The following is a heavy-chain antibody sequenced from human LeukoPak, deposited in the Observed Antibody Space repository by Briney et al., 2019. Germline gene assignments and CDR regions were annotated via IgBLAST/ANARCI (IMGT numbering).Heavy chain of an antibody. J-gene: IGHJ6*02. D-gene: IGHD1-14*01. CDR3: AKLTLFSANYYYGMDV. CDR2: ISGSGGST. Sequence: GGSLRLSCAASGFTFSSYAMSWVRQAPGKGLEWVSAISGSGGSTYYADSVKGRFTISRDNSKNTLYLQMNSLRAEDTAVYYCAKLTLFSANYYYGMDVWGQGTTVTVSS. CDR1: GFTFSSYA. V-gene: IGHV3-23*01.